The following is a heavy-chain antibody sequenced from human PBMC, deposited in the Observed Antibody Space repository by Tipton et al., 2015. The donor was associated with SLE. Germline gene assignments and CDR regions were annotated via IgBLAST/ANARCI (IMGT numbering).Heavy chain of an antibody. CDR2: ISSSSSYI. D-gene: IGHD6-13*01. V-gene: IGHV3-21*01. Sequence: SLRLSCAASGFTFSSYSMNWVRQAPGKGLEWVSSISSSSSYIYYADSVKGRFTISRDNAKNSLYLQMNSLRAEDTAVYYCARDLRYSSSWVPRDFDYWGQGTLGTVSS. CDR3: ARDLRYSSSWVPRDFDY. CDR1: GFTFSSYS. J-gene: IGHJ4*02.